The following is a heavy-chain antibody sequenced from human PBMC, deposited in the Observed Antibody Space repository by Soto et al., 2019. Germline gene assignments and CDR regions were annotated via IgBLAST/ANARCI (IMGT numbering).Heavy chain of an antibody. J-gene: IGHJ2*01. D-gene: IGHD4-4*01. Sequence: QITLKESGPTLVKPTQTLTLTCTFSGFSLSTSGVGVGWIRQPPGKALEWLALIYWDDDKRYSPSLKSRLTSTKHTSKNPVVLTMTNMDPVDTATYYCAHIGDDYNFYWYFDLWGRGTLVTVSS. CDR1: GFSLSTSGVG. CDR2: IYWDDDK. CDR3: AHIGDDYNFYWYFDL. V-gene: IGHV2-5*02.